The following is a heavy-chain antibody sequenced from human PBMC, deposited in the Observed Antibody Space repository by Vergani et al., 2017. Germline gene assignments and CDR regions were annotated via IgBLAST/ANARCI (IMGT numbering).Heavy chain of an antibody. Sequence: QVQLVESGGGVVQPGGSLTLSCAASGFTFRSYGMHWVRQAPGQGLEWVAFIRYDGSNKYYADPVKGRFTISRDNSKNTLYLQMSSLRAEDTAVYYCAKHXDILTGYSDPTFDYWGQGSLVTVSS. CDR2: IRYDGSNK. D-gene: IGHD3-9*01. J-gene: IGHJ4*02. CDR3: AKHXDILTGYSDPTFDY. V-gene: IGHV3-30*02. CDR1: GFTFRSYG.